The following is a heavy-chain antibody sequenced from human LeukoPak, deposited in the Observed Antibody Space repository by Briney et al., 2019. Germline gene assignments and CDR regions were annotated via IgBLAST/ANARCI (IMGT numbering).Heavy chain of an antibody. V-gene: IGHV4-4*07. D-gene: IGHD2-21*02. CDR3: ARDYCGGDCLHDAFDI. CDR1: GGSISSYY. Sequence: PSETLCLTCTVSGGSISSYYWSWIRQPAGKGLEWIGRIYTSGSTDYNPSLKSRVTMSVDTSKNQFSLKLSSVTAADTAVYYCARDYCGGDCLHDAFDIWGQGTMVTVSS. J-gene: IGHJ3*02. CDR2: IYTSGST.